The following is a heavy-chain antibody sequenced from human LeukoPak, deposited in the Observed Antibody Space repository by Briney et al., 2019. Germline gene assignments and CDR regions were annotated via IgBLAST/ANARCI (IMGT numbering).Heavy chain of an antibody. CDR3: AKSYYRSLDY. CDR1: GFSFTYSW. CDR2: IKQDGSEK. Sequence: QTGGSLRLSCAASGFSFTYSWMAWVRQTPDKGVEWVANIKQDGSEKYYLDSVKVRFTISRDNAKNSRYVQMKSLRVEDTAVYYCAKSYYRSLDYWGQGTLGTVSS. J-gene: IGHJ4*02. V-gene: IGHV3-7*01. D-gene: IGHD2-21*01.